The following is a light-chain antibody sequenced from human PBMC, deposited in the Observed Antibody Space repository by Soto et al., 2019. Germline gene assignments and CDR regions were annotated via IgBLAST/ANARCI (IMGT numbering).Light chain of an antibody. J-gene: IGLJ1*01. Sequence: QSVLTQPPSASGSPGQSVTISCTGTSNDVGGYDYVSWYQQHPGKAPKLIIYEVTKRPSGVPDRFSGSKSGNTASLTVSGLQAEDEADYYCNSFVGSNNHHVFGTGTKVTVL. CDR3: NSFVGSNNHHV. CDR1: SNDVGGYDY. V-gene: IGLV2-8*01. CDR2: EVT.